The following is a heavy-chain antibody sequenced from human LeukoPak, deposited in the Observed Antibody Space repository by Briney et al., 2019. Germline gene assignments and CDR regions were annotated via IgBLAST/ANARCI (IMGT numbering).Heavy chain of an antibody. CDR2: INHSGST. CDR3: ARGRYDILTGYSPHDY. D-gene: IGHD3-9*01. V-gene: IGHV4-34*01. CDR1: GGSFSGYY. J-gene: IGHJ4*02. Sequence: SETLSLTCAVYGGSFSGYYWSWIRQPPGKGLEWIGEINHSGSTNYNPSLKSRVTISVDTSKNQCSLKLSSVTAADTAVYYCARGRYDILTGYSPHDYWGQGTLVTVSS.